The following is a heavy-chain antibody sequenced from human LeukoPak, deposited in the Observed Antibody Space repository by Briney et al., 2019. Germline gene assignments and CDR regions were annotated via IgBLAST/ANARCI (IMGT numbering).Heavy chain of an antibody. Sequence: PGGSLRLSCAASGFTFDDYAMHWVRQAPGKGLEWVSGISWNSGNIGYVDSVKGRFTISRDNAKNSLYLQMNSLRAEDMALYYCAKTSSSSSLSYYFDYWGQGTLVTVSS. V-gene: IGHV3-9*03. CDR2: ISWNSGNI. CDR3: AKTSSSSSLSYYFDY. CDR1: GFTFDDYA. D-gene: IGHD6-6*01. J-gene: IGHJ4*02.